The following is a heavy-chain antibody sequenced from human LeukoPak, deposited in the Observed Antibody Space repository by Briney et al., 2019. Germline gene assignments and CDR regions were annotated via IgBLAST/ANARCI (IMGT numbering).Heavy chain of an antibody. D-gene: IGHD6-6*01. J-gene: IGHJ4*02. V-gene: IGHV2-5*02. CDR3: AHSEYSRDCYCSDH. Sequence: SGPTLVNPTQTLTLTCTFSGFSLSTNGVGVGWIRQPPGKALEGLGIIYWDDDKRYSPSLKSRLTITKDTSKNQVVLTMSNMDPVDTGTYYCAHSEYSRDCYCSDHWGQGTLVTVSS. CDR2: IYWDDDK. CDR1: GFSLSTNGVG.